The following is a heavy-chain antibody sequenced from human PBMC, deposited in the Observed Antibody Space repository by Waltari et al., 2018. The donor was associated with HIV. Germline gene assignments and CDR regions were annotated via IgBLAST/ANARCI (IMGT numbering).Heavy chain of an antibody. V-gene: IGHV3-30*03. Sequence: QVQLVESGGGEVHPGESLRLSCNASGFALSGFGLHWVRQAPGKGLEWLAISSYDAVKQFYADPVKGRFPNSRDNSRHLLFLQMTSLASEDTAMYYCARSPTPTKMPYWGQGTRVTVST. CDR2: SSYDAVKQ. CDR1: GFALSGFG. D-gene: IGHD2-2*01. J-gene: IGHJ4*02. CDR3: ARSPTPTKMPY.